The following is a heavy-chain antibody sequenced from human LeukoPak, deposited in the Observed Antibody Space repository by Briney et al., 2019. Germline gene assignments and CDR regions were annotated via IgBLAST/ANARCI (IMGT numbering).Heavy chain of an antibody. CDR2: IYYSGST. CDR1: GGSISSYY. Sequence: SETLSLTCTVSGGSISSYYWSWIRQPPGKGLEWIGYIYYSGSTNYNPSLESRVTISVDTSKNQFSLKLSSVTAADTAVYYCARRRPLWGYSYGYYFDYWGQGTLVTVSS. V-gene: IGHV4-59*08. D-gene: IGHD5-18*01. CDR3: ARRRPLWGYSYGYYFDY. J-gene: IGHJ4*02.